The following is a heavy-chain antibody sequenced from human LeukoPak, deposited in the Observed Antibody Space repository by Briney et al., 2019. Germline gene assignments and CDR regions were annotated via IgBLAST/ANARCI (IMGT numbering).Heavy chain of an antibody. Sequence: GGSLRLSCAASGFTFDDYAMHWVQQAPGKGLEWVSGISWNSGSIGYADSVKGRFTISRDNAKNSLYLQMNSLRAEDTALYYCAKAGVFSSSPYYFDYWGQGTLVTVSS. J-gene: IGHJ4*02. D-gene: IGHD3-9*01. CDR1: GFTFDDYA. CDR3: AKAGVFSSSPYYFDY. V-gene: IGHV3-9*01. CDR2: ISWNSGSI.